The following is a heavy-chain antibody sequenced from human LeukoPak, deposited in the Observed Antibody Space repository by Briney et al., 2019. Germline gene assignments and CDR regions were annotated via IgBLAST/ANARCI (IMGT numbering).Heavy chain of an antibody. V-gene: IGHV4-59*10. CDR2: IYTSGST. CDR1: GFSFSSYD. Sequence: SGTLSLTCAASGFSFSSYDWSWIRQPAGKGLEWVARIYTSGSTNYNPALKKRVTMSVDTSTNQLSLTLCSLTAADTAVYYCARSHGSGKDDFDIWGQGTMVTVSS. CDR3: ARSHGSGKDDFDI. J-gene: IGHJ3*02. D-gene: IGHD3-10*01.